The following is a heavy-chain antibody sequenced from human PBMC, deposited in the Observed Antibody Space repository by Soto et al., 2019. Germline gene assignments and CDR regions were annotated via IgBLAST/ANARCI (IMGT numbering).Heavy chain of an antibody. V-gene: IGHV3-23*01. Sequence: QAQGKGLEWVSGISGSVVGTYYADSVKGRFTISRDNSKNTLYLQMNSLRAEDTALYYCAKDRGYYDSSGYYDAFDIWGQGTVVTVSS. CDR2: ISGSVVGT. CDR3: AKDRGYYDSSGYYDAFDI. D-gene: IGHD3-22*01. J-gene: IGHJ3*02.